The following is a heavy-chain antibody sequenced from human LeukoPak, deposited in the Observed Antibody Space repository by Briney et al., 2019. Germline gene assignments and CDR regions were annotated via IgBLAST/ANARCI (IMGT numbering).Heavy chain of an antibody. CDR1: GFTFSNYR. CDR3: AKDLSRAVAADWFDP. V-gene: IGHV3-23*01. D-gene: IGHD6-19*01. Sequence: GGSLRLSCAASGFTFSNYRMSWVRQAPGKGLEWVSSISDSGSSTYYADSVKGRFTISRDNSKNTLYLQITNLRAADTAVYYCAKDLSRAVAADWFDPWDQGSLVTVSS. J-gene: IGHJ5*02. CDR2: ISDSGSST.